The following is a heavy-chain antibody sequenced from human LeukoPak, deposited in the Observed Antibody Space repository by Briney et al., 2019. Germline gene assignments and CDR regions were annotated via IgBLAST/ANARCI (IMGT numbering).Heavy chain of an antibody. D-gene: IGHD5-18*01. CDR3: ARVYSRENYFDY. CDR2: IYHSGST. V-gene: IGHV4-4*02. Sequence: KPSETLSLTCAVSGGSISSSNWWSWVRQPPGKGLEWIGEIYHSGSTNYNPSLKSRVTISVDKSTNQFSLKLSSVTAADTAVYYCARVYSRENYFDYWGQGTLVTVSS. CDR1: GGSISSSNW. J-gene: IGHJ4*02.